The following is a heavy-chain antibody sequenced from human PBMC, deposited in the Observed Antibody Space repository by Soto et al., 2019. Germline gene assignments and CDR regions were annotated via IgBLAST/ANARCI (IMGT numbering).Heavy chain of an antibody. J-gene: IGHJ4*02. V-gene: IGHV1-8*02. CDR2: MNPSIGST. CDR3: ARGVDRGVDY. CDR1: GYTFTTLD. D-gene: IGHD3-10*01. Sequence: QVQLVQSGAEVKKPGDSVKVSCKASGYTFTTLDINWVRQAPGQGPAWMGWMNPSIGSTGYAQRFQGRVTMTRDTSISTAYMELSSLTSDDTAVYYCARGVDRGVDYWGQGTLVTVSS.